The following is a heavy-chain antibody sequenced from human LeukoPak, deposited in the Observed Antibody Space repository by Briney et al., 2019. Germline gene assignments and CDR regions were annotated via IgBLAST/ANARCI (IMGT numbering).Heavy chain of an antibody. V-gene: IGHV3-23*01. Sequence: PGGSLRLSCAASGFTFSSFVMHWVRQAPGKGLEWVSTISDSGDSPYYADSVKGRFTISRDNSKNTLYLQMNSLRAEDTAVYYCARELLWFGESPEWGFWGQGTLVTVSS. J-gene: IGHJ4*02. D-gene: IGHD3-10*01. CDR2: ISDSGDSP. CDR1: GFTFSSFV. CDR3: ARELLWFGESPEWGF.